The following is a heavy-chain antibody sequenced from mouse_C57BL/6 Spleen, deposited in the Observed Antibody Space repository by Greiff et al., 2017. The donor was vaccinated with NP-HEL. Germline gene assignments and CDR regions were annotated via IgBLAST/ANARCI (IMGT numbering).Heavy chain of an antibody. CDR2: INPSTGGT. J-gene: IGHJ3*01. Sequence: EVQVVESGPELVKPGASVKISCKASGYSFTGYYMNWVKQSPEKSLEWIGEINPSTGGTTYNQKFKAKATLTVDKSSSTAYMQLKSLTSEDSAVYYCARRSNYEWFAYWGQGTLVTVSA. V-gene: IGHV1-42*01. D-gene: IGHD2-5*01. CDR3: ARRSNYEWFAY. CDR1: GYSFTGYY.